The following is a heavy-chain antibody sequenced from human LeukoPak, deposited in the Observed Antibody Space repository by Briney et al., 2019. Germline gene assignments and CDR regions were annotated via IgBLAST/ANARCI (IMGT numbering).Heavy chain of an antibody. CDR1: GFAFSRNW. CDR3: ATDPDSGGWSTFDY. Sequence: PGGSLRLSCAASGFAFSRNWMHWVRQAPGKGLVWVSRINSVGSATHYADSVKGRFTISRDNAKNTLYLQMNSLRAEDTAVYYCATDPDSGGWSTFDYWGQGTLVTVSS. CDR2: INSVGSAT. J-gene: IGHJ4*02. V-gene: IGHV3-74*01. D-gene: IGHD6-19*01.